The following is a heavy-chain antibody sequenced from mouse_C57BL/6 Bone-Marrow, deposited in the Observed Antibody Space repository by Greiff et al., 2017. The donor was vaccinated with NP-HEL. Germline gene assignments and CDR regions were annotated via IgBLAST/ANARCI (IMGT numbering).Heavy chain of an antibody. CDR1: GFTFSSYA. CDR2: ISDGGSYT. CDR3: ARATNWLYAMDY. V-gene: IGHV5-4*03. Sequence: EVKLVESGGGLVKPGGSLKLSCAASGFTFSSYAMSWVRQTPEKRLEWVATISDGGSYTYYPDNVKGRFTISRYNAKNNLYLQMSHLKSKDTAMYYCARATNWLYAMDYWGQGTSVTGSS. J-gene: IGHJ4*01. D-gene: IGHD4-1*01.